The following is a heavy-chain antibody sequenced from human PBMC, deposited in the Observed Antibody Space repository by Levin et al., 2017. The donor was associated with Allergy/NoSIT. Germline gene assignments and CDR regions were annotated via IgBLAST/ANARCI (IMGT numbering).Heavy chain of an antibody. CDR3: ARGRDGYKSHFDY. D-gene: IGHD5-24*01. CDR1: GDSIRDINFF. CDR2: VYYSGNS. V-gene: IGHV4-39*07. Sequence: SPTLSLPCTVSGDSIRDINFFWGWIRQPPGKGLQWIGYVYYSGNSFFTPSLESRVSMSMDASNNHFSLNLKSVTAADTAVYYCARGRDGYKSHFDYWGQGTLVTVSS. J-gene: IGHJ4*02.